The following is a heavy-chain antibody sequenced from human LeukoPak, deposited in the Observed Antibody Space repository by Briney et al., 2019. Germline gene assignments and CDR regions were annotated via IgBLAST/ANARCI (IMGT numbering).Heavy chain of an antibody. CDR3: ARGREGGRGHMDV. J-gene: IGHJ6*04. D-gene: IGHD1-26*01. CDR2: INHSGST. CDR1: GGSFSGYY. V-gene: IGHV4-34*01. Sequence: SETLSLTCAVYGGSFSGYYWSWIRQPPGKGLEWIGEINHSGSTNYNPSLKSRVTISADTSKNQFSLKLSSVTAADTAVYYCARGREGGRGHMDVWGKGTTVTVSS.